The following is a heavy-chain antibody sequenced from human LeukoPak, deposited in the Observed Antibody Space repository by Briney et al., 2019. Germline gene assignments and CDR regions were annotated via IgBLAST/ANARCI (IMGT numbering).Heavy chain of an antibody. CDR2: IGAYNGNT. CDR1: GYTFTSYG. J-gene: IGHJ4*02. V-gene: IGHV1-18*04. CDR3: ARDGEHSSGWPLFDY. D-gene: IGHD6-19*01. Sequence: ASVKVSCKASGYTFTSYGISWVRQAPGRGLEWMGWIGAYNGNTNYAQKLQGRVTMTTDTSTSTAYMELRSLRSDDTAVYYCARDGEHSSGWPLFDYWGQGTLVTVSS.